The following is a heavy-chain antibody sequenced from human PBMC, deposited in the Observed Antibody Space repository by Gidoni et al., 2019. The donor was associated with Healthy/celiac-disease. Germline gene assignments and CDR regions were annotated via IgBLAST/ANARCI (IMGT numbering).Heavy chain of an antibody. CDR3: AREGSSSGGGFDY. CDR2: INPNSGGT. V-gene: IGHV1-2*02. D-gene: IGHD6-6*01. Sequence: PGQGFEVMVWINPNSGGTNYARKFQGRFTMTRDTSISTAYMELSRLRSDDTGVYYCAREGSSSGGGFDYWGQGTLVTVSS. J-gene: IGHJ4*02.